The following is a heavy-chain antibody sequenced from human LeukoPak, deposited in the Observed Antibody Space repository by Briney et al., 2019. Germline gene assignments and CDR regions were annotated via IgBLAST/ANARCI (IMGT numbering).Heavy chain of an antibody. CDR2: IYYSGST. V-gene: IGHV4-59*01. CDR1: GGSISSYY. CDR3: ARSKEGGYYYYGMDV. Sequence: SETLSLTCTVSGGSISSYYWSWIRQPPGKGLEWIGYIYYSGSTNYNPSLKSRVTISVDTSENQFSLKLSSVTAADTAVYYCARSKEGGYYYYGMDVWGKGTTVTVSS. J-gene: IGHJ6*04.